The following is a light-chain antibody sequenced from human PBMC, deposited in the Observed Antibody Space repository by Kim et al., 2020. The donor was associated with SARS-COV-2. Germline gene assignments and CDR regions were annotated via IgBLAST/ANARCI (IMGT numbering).Light chain of an antibody. Sequence: EIVLTQSPATLSLSPGERATLSCRASQSVSSYLAWYQQKPGQAPRLLIYDAPNRATGIPARFSGSGSGTDFTLTIGSLEPEDFAVYYCQQRGNWPLTFGGGTKVDIK. CDR1: QSVSSY. J-gene: IGKJ4*01. V-gene: IGKV3-11*01. CDR3: QQRGNWPLT. CDR2: DAP.